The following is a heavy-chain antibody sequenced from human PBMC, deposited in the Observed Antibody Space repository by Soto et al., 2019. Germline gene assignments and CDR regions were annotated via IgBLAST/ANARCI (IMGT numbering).Heavy chain of an antibody. D-gene: IGHD3-3*01. CDR3: ARRMGMTYYDFWSGSDNKGYFDY. Sequence: QVQLVESGGGVVQPGRSLRLSCAASGFTFSSYAMHWVRQAPGKGLVWVAVISYDGSNKYYADSVKGRFTISRDNSKNTLYLQMNSLRAEDTAVYYCARRMGMTYYDFWSGSDNKGYFDYWGQGTLVTVSS. V-gene: IGHV3-30-3*01. CDR2: ISYDGSNK. J-gene: IGHJ4*02. CDR1: GFTFSSYA.